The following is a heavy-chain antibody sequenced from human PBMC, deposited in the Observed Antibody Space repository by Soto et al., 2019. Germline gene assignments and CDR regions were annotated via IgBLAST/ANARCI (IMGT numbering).Heavy chain of an antibody. Sequence: ASVKVSCKASGGTFSSYTISWVRQAPGQGLEWMGKIIPILGIANYAQKFQGRVTITADKSTSTAYMELSSLRSEDTAVYYYARAEVTGTPLGRPFDYGGQGPLVTVSS. V-gene: IGHV1-69*02. CDR2: IIPILGIA. D-gene: IGHD1-7*01. CDR1: GGTFSSYT. CDR3: ARAEVTGTPLGRPFDY. J-gene: IGHJ4*02.